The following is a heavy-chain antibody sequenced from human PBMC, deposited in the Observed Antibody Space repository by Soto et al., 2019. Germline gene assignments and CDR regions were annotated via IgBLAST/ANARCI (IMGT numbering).Heavy chain of an antibody. Sequence: QVQLVESGGGLVKPGGSLRLSCAASGFTFSDYYMSWIRQAPGKGLEWVSYISSSGSTIYYADYVKGRFTISRDNAKNSLYLQMNRLRAEDPAVYYCASGRGGRFWSGYYPYYYYGMDVWGQGTTVTVSS. D-gene: IGHD3-3*01. CDR1: GFTFSDYY. CDR2: ISSSGSTI. V-gene: IGHV3-11*01. J-gene: IGHJ6*02. CDR3: ASGRGGRFWSGYYPYYYYGMDV.